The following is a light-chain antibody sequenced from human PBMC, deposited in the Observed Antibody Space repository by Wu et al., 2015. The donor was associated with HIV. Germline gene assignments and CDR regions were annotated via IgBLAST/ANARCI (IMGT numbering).Light chain of an antibody. V-gene: IGKV3-20*01. J-gene: IGKJ2*01. Sequence: EIVLTQSPATLSFSPGERATLSCRASQSVSGTLAWYQQQPGQAPRLLIYDASTRATGIPARFSGSGSVTDFTLTVNRLEPEDFAVYFCQQYGRSPSTFGQGTKLEIK. CDR1: QSVSGT. CDR3: QQYGRSPST. CDR2: DAS.